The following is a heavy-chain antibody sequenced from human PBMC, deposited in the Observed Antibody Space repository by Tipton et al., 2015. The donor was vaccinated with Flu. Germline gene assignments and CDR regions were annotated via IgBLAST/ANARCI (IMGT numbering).Heavy chain of an antibody. CDR3: ARGVQYYDILTGYTAYFDY. CDR2: IYYSGST. CDR1: GGSISSYY. J-gene: IGHJ4*02. V-gene: IGHV4-59*01. D-gene: IGHD3-9*01. Sequence: TLSLTCTVSGGSISSYYWSWIRQPPGKGLEWFGYIYYSGSTNYNPSLKSRVTISVDTSKNQFSLKLSSVTAADTAVYYCARGVQYYDILTGYTAYFDYWGQGTLVTVSS.